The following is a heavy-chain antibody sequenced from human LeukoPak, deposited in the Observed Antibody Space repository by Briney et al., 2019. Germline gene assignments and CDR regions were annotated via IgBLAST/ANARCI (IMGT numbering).Heavy chain of an antibody. Sequence: GGSLRLSCAASGFTLSSYWMSWVRQAPGKGLEWGSSISGSGGSTYYADSVKGRFTISRDNSKTTLYLQMNSLRAEDTAVYYCAKVFYPAAGTGRVDFPFDYWGEGTLVTVPS. J-gene: IGHJ4*02. V-gene: IGHV3-23*01. CDR1: GFTLSSYW. D-gene: IGHD6-13*01. CDR2: ISGSGGST. CDR3: AKVFYPAAGTGRVDFPFDY.